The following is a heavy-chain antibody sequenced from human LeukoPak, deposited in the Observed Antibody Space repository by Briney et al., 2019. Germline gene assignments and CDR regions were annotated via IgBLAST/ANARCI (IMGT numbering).Heavy chain of an antibody. D-gene: IGHD2-2*02. V-gene: IGHV4-38-2*01. J-gene: IGHJ3*02. CDR3: ARALYCSGTSCYIFAFDI. Sequence: SETLSLTCVVSGYSISSGYYWGWIRQPPGKGLEWIVSIYHSGSTYCSPSLKSRVTISVDTSKNQFSLKLSSVTAADTAVYYCARALYCSGTSCYIFAFDIWGQGTMVTVSS. CDR2: IYHSGST. CDR1: GYSISSGYY.